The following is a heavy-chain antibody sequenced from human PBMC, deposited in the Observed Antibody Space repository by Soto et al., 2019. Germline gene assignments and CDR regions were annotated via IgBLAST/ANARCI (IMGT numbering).Heavy chain of an antibody. J-gene: IGHJ4*02. V-gene: IGHV4-39*01. Sequence: SETLSLTCTVSGGSVSSNSYSWGWIRQSPGKGLEWIATIYASENTYYNPSLLSRVTISVDTSKNEFSLRLTSVTAADTAVYYCARHPNSGWLGYWGQGILVTVSS. CDR2: IYASENT. CDR1: GGSVSSNSYS. CDR3: ARHPNSGWLGY. D-gene: IGHD5-12*01.